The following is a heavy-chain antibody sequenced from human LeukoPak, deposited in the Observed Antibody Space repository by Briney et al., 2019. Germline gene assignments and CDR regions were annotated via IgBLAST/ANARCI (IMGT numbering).Heavy chain of an antibody. J-gene: IGHJ4*02. CDR2: ISGSGDST. CDR3: AKGSGTSRPYYLDY. CDR1: GFAFNNYV. D-gene: IGHD6-25*01. Sequence: GGSLRLSCAASGFAFNNYVTTWVRQAPGKGLDWFSAISGSGDSTYYADSVKGRFTISRDSSKSTMYLQMTSLTAEDTAVYYCAKGSGTSRPYYLDYWGRGTLVTVSS. V-gene: IGHV3-23*01.